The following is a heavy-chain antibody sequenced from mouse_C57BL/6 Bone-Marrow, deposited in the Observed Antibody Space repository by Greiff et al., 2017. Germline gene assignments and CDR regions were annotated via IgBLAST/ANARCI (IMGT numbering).Heavy chain of an antibody. CDR3: AREGWFTHAMDY. V-gene: IGHV3-5*01. D-gene: IGHD1-1*02. CDR2: IYYSGTI. Sequence: VQLKESGPGLVKPSQTVFLTCTVTGISITTGNYRWSWIRQFPGNKLEWIGYIYYSGTITYNPSLTSRTTITRDTPKNQFFLEMNSLTAEDTATYYCAREGWFTHAMDYWGQGTSVTVSS. CDR1: GISITTGNYR. J-gene: IGHJ4*01.